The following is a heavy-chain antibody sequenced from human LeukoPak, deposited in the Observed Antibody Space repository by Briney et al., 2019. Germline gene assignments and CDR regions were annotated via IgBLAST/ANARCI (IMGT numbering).Heavy chain of an antibody. CDR3: ARGPPTVTRKKQQRTFFAYFQH. CDR1: GGSFSGYY. V-gene: IGHV4-34*01. J-gene: IGHJ1*01. Sequence: PSETLSLTCAVYGGSFSGYYWSWIRQPPGKGLEWIGEINHSGSTNYNPSLKSRVTISVDTSKNQFSLRLNSVTAADTAVYYCARGPPTVTRKKQQRTFFAYFQHWGQGTLVTVSS. D-gene: IGHD4-17*01. CDR2: INHSGST.